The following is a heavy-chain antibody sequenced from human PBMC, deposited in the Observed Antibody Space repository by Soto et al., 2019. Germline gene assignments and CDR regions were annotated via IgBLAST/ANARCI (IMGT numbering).Heavy chain of an antibody. J-gene: IGHJ4*02. D-gene: IGHD1-1*01. CDR3: ATQDFRGATGTT. Sequence: EVQLLESGGGSVQPGGSLRLSCAASGFTFSTSAMVWVRQGPEKGLEWVSLISGDSRATYYVDSVKGRFGISRDNSKNTLYLQLNNLRAEDTAIYYCATQDFRGATGTTWGQGTLVTVPS. CDR1: GFTFSTSA. V-gene: IGHV3-23*01. CDR2: ISGDSRAT.